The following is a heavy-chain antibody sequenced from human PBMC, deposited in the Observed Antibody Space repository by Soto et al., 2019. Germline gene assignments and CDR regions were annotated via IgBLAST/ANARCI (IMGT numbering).Heavy chain of an antibody. CDR3: ARVSGYNSYYYYYYYMDV. Sequence: PGGSLRLSCAASGFTFSSYSMNWVRQAPGKGLEWVSSISSSSSYIYYADSVKGRFTISRDNAKNSLYLQMNSLRAEDTAVYYCARVSGYNSYYYYYYYMDVWGKGTTVTVSS. CDR2: ISSSSSYI. CDR1: GFTFSSYS. D-gene: IGHD5-12*01. J-gene: IGHJ6*03. V-gene: IGHV3-21*01.